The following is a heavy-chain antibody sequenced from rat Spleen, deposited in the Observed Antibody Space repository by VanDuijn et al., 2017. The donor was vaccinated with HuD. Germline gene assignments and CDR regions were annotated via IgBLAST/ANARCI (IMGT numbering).Heavy chain of an antibody. CDR1: GFTFSNYG. CDR2: ISPGGGST. V-gene: IGHV5S13*01. CDR3: ARRHYGYTDYFDY. D-gene: IGHD1-9*01. J-gene: IGHJ2*01. Sequence: EVQLVESGGGLVQPGRSLKLSCAASGFTFSNYGMAWVRQDSTKGLEWVASISPGGGSTYYRDSVKGRFTVSRDNAKSTLYLQMDSLRSEDTATYYCARRHYGYTDYFDYWGQGVMVTVSS.